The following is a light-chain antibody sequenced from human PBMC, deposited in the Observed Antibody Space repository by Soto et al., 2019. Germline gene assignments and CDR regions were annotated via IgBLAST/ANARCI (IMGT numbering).Light chain of an antibody. CDR3: QQRSNWRWLT. CDR2: DAS. J-gene: IGKJ4*01. V-gene: IGKV3-11*01. CDR1: QSVSSY. Sequence: EIVLTHSPATLSLSPGERSTLSCRASQSVSSYLAWYQQKPGQSPRLLIYDASNRATGIPARFSGSGSGTDFTLTISSLEPEDFAVYYCQQRSNWRWLTFGGATKVDIK.